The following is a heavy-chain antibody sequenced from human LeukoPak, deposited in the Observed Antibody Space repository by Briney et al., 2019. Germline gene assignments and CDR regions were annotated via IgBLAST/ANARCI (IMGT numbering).Heavy chain of an antibody. CDR3: ARASGSILTGYYGRNWFDP. V-gene: IGHV1-2*02. CDR1: GYTFTGYY. D-gene: IGHD3-9*01. J-gene: IGHJ5*02. Sequence: GASVKVSCKASGYTFTGYYMHWVRQAPGQGLEWMGWINPNSGGTNYAQKFQGRVTMTRDTSISTAYMELSRLRSDDTAVYYCARASGSILTGYYGRNWFDPWGQGTLVTVSS. CDR2: INPNSGGT.